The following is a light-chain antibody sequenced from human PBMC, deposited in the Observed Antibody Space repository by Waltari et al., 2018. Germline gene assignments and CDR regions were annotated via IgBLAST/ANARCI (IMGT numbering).Light chain of an antibody. CDR2: GAS. V-gene: IGKV3-15*01. J-gene: IGKJ1*01. Sequence: TQSPATLSVSPGERATLSCRASHSVRSTLAWYQQKPGQAPRPLIYGASTRAPGIPARFSGSGSGTAFTLTISSLQSEDFAVYYCHHSNYFLWTFGQGTKVEIK. CDR1: HSVRST. CDR3: HHSNYFLWT.